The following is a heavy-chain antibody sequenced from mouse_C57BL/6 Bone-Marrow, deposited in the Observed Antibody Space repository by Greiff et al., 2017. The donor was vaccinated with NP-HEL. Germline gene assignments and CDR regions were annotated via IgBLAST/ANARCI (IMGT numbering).Heavy chain of an antibody. CDR3: ANTYYSNPYFDV. Sequence: QVQLQQSGAELVRPGTSVKVSCKASGYAFTNYLIEWVKQRPGQGLEWIGVINPGSGGTNYNEKFKGKATLTADKSSSTAYMQLSSLTSEDSAVYFCANTYYSNPYFDVWGTGTTVTVSS. CDR2: INPGSGGT. J-gene: IGHJ1*03. CDR1: GYAFTNYL. D-gene: IGHD2-5*01. V-gene: IGHV1-54*01.